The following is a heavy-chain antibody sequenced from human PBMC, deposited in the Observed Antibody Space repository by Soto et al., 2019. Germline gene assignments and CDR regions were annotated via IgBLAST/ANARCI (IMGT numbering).Heavy chain of an antibody. J-gene: IGHJ4*02. CDR1: GFTFSNYA. CDR3: GRGFFAAKGYRPHY. Sequence: GGSLILSCAASGFTFSNYAMPWVRQAPGKGLEWVAGLYDSGGNKSSADSVKGRFAISRDNSKNTLYLQMNSLIDGDTAVYYCGRGFFAAKGYRPHYWGQGT. V-gene: IGHV3-23*01. D-gene: IGHD6-25*01. CDR2: LYDSGGNK.